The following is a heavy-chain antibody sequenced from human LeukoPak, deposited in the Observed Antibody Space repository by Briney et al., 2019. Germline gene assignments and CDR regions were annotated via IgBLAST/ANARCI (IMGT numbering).Heavy chain of an antibody. Sequence: SVKVSCKASGGTFSSYAISWVRQAPGQGLEWMGGIIPIFGTANYAQKFQGRVTITADKSTSTAYMELGSLRSEDTAVYYCAREYASWGSRYFDYWGQGTLGTVSS. CDR3: AREYASWGSRYFDY. J-gene: IGHJ4*02. V-gene: IGHV1-69*06. D-gene: IGHD7-27*01. CDR2: IIPIFGTA. CDR1: GGTFSSYA.